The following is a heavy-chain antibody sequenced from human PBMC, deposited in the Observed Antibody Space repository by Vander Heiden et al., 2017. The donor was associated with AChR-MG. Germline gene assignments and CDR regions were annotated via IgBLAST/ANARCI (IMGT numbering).Heavy chain of an antibody. D-gene: IGHD3-9*01. V-gene: IGHV2-5*02. J-gene: IGHJ4*02. Sequence: QITLKESGPTLVKPTQTLTLTCTFSGFSLSTSGVGVGWIRQPPGKALEWLALIYWDDDKRYSPSLKSRLTITKDTSKNQVVLTMTNMDPVDTATYYCAHRRPDSDYDILTGYYDYWGQGTLVTVSS. CDR2: IYWDDDK. CDR3: AHRRPDSDYDILTGYYDY. CDR1: GFSLSTSGVG.